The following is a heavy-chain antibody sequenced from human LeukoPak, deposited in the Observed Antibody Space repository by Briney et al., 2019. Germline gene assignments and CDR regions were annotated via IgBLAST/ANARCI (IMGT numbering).Heavy chain of an antibody. J-gene: IGHJ3*02. Sequence: GGSLRLSCAASGFTFSGYGMHWVRQAPGKGLEWVGFIRSKAYGGTTEYAASVKGRFTISRDDSKSIAYLQMNSLKTEDTAVYYCTRDGGYSYGLVGAFDIWGQGTMVTVSS. D-gene: IGHD5-18*01. CDR1: GFTFSGYG. V-gene: IGHV3-49*04. CDR2: IRSKAYGGTT. CDR3: TRDGGYSYGLVGAFDI.